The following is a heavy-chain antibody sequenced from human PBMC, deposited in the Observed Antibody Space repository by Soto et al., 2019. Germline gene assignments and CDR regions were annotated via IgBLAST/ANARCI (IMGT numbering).Heavy chain of an antibody. D-gene: IGHD6-6*01. CDR2: TSYDGSNK. Sequence: QVQLVESGGGVVQPGRSLRLSCAASGFTFSSYGMHWVRQAPGKGLEWVAVTSYDGSNKYYADSVKGRFTISRDNSKNTLYLQMNSLRAEDTAVYYCAKGGYSSSLTYYYYGMDVWGQGTTVTVSS. CDR3: AKGGYSSSLTYYYYGMDV. CDR1: GFTFSSYG. J-gene: IGHJ6*02. V-gene: IGHV3-30*18.